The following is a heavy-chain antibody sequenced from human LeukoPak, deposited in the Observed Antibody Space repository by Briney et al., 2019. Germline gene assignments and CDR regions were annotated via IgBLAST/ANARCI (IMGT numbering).Heavy chain of an antibody. V-gene: IGHV3-74*01. CDR2: INSVGSSI. Sequence: GRSLILSCAASGFTFSSYWMHWVRQAPGKGLVWVSRINSVGSSIRYADSVKGRFTISRDNAKNTLYLEMSSLRGEDTAVYYCATTYYYETSGYYPFDHWGQGTLVTVSS. CDR1: GFTFSSYW. D-gene: IGHD3-22*01. J-gene: IGHJ4*02. CDR3: ATTYYYETSGYYPFDH.